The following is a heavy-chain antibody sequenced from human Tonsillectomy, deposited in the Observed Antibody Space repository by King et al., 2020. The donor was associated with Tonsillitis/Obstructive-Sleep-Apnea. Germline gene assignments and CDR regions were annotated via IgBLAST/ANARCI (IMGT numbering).Heavy chain of an antibody. V-gene: IGHV4-61*01. CDR3: ASTPDSIRGLCDY. CDR2: IHNGGST. CDR1: GGSVSSSTYF. Sequence: QMQLQESGPRLVKPSETLSLTCTVSGGSVSSSTYFWSWIRQPPGKRVEWIGHIHNGGSTYYNPTLKSRDTISVDTSKNQFSLKLSSVTAADTAVYYCASTPDSIRGLCDYWGQGTLVTVSS. J-gene: IGHJ4*02. D-gene: IGHD4-11*01.